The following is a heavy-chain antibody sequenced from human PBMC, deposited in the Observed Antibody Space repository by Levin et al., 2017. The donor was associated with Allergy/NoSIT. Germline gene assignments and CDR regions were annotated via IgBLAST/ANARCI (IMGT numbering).Heavy chain of an antibody. J-gene: IGHJ4*02. D-gene: IGHD6-13*01. CDR2: IKSKTDDGTA. CDR1: GITFSNAW. Sequence: GGSLRLSCTASGITFSNAWMSWARQAPGKGLEWVGRIKSKTDDGTADYASPVKGRFTISRDDSKNTLYLQMNSLKTEDTAVYYCTTYISSWYYFDYWGQGTLVTVSS. V-gene: IGHV3-15*01. CDR3: TTYISSWYYFDY.